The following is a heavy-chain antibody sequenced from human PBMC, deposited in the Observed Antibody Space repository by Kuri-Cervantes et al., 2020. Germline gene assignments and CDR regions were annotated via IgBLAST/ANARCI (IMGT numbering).Heavy chain of an antibody. V-gene: IGHV4-38-2*02. CDR2: IYHRGST. Sequence: SCTVPAYPIRSGYYWGWIRQPPGKGLEWIGSIYHRGSTSYNTSLKSRVTISLDTSKNQFSLKLSSVTAADTAVYYCVRQMVLRKTVVVPAVRRAFDIWGQGTMVTVSS. D-gene: IGHD2-2*01. CDR3: VRQMVLRKTVVVPAVRRAFDI. J-gene: IGHJ3*02. CDR1: AYPIRSGYY.